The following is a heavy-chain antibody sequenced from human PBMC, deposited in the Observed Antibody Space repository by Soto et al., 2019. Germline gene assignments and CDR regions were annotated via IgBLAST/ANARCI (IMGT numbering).Heavy chain of an antibody. D-gene: IGHD1-26*01. CDR3: AKGVGSPSTIDF. CDR2: ISASGVTT. J-gene: IGHJ4*02. Sequence: PGGSLRLSCAASGFPFSSYSMNWVRQAPGKGLEWVSIISASGVTTYYADSVKGRFTISRDNSKNTLYLQMNSLRAEDTAVYFCAKGVGSPSTIDFSGQGTLVTVSS. CDR1: GFPFSSYS. V-gene: IGHV3-23*01.